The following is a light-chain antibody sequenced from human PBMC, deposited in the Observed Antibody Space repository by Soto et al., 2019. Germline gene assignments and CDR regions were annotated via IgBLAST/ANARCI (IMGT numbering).Light chain of an antibody. CDR1: QTISSW. CDR3: QLYNSYSEA. J-gene: IGKJ1*01. CDR2: KAS. Sequence: DIQMTQSPSTLSGSVGDRVTITCRASQTISSWLAWYQQKPGKAPKLLIYKASTLKSGVPSRFRGSGSGTEFTLTISSLQPDDFATYYCQLYNSYSEAFGQGTKVELK. V-gene: IGKV1-5*03.